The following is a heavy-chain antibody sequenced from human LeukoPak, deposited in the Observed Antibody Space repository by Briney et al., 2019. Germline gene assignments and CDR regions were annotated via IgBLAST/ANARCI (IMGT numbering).Heavy chain of an antibody. Sequence: GSLRLSCAASGFTFSYYSMNWVRQAPGKGLEWVSYISSASTTIYYADSVRGRFTISRDNAKNSLYVQMDSLRAEDTAVYYCARGVNYDSADAFDFWGQGTVVTVSS. D-gene: IGHD3-22*01. CDR3: ARGVNYDSADAFDF. V-gene: IGHV3-48*01. J-gene: IGHJ3*01. CDR1: GFTFSYYS. CDR2: ISSASTTI.